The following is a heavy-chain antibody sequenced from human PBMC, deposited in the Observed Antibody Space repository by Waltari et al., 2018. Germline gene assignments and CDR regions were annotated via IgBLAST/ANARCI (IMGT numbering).Heavy chain of an antibody. CDR3: AADRGNGLYFDY. V-gene: IGHV4-4*02. CDR2: VHHSGRT. Sequence: QVQLQESGPGLVKPSGTLSLTCAVSGASINSNYWWSWVRQSPGKGLEWIGQVHHSGRTYSTPSLKSRVTISIDWSKNQFSLNLSSVNDADTAVYYCAADRGNGLYFDYWGREPWSPSPQ. D-gene: IGHD2-15*01. J-gene: IGHJ4*02. CDR1: GASINSNYW.